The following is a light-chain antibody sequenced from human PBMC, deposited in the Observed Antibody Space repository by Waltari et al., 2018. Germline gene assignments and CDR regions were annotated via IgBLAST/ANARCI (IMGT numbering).Light chain of an antibody. V-gene: IGLV2-11*01. CDR3: CSSAASWV. CDR2: DVT. Sequence: QSALTQPRSLSGSPGQSVTISCTGTSSDVGAKNYVSWYQHHPGKAPKLLIYDVTKRPSGVPDRFSGSKSDNTAFLTISGLQAEDEADYYCCSSAASWVFGGGT. CDR1: SSDVGAKNY. J-gene: IGLJ3*02.